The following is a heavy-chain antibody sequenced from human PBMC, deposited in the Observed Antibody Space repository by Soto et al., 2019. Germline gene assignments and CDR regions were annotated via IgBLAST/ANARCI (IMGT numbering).Heavy chain of an antibody. D-gene: IGHD5-12*01. CDR1: GFTFSSYA. J-gene: IGHJ6*03. Sequence: HPGGSLRLSCAASGFTFSSYAMSWVRQAPGKGLEWVSAISGSGGSTYYADSVKGRFTISRDNSKNTLYLQMNSLRAEDTAVYYCAKSVSGYDFSYYYYYMDVWGKGTTVTVSS. CDR2: ISGSGGST. CDR3: AKSVSGYDFSYYYYYMDV. V-gene: IGHV3-23*01.